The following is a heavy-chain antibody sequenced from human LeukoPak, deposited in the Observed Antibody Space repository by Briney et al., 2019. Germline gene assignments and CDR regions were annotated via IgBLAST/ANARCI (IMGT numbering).Heavy chain of an antibody. V-gene: IGHV1-2*06. CDR2: INPNSGGT. Sequence: ASVKVSCKASGYTFTGYYMHWVRQAPGQGLEWMGRINPNSGGTNYAQKFQGRVTMTRDTSISPAYMELSRLRSDETAVYYCGRTDYCSGRYYAFEIWGQGTMVTVSS. J-gene: IGHJ3*02. CDR3: GRTDYCSGRYYAFEI. CDR1: GYTFTGYY. D-gene: IGHD3-10*01.